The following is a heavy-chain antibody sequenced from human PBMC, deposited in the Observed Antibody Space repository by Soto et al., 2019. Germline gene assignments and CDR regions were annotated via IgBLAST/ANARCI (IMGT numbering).Heavy chain of an antibody. CDR2: ISGSGGST. D-gene: IGHD3-9*01. CDR3: ARRNYDILTGYYYMDV. V-gene: IGHV3-23*01. CDR1: GFTFSSYA. J-gene: IGHJ6*03. Sequence: GGSLRLSCAASGFTFSSYAMSWVRQAPGKGLEWVSAISGSGGSTYYADSVKGRFTISRDNSKNTLYLQMNSLRAEDTAVYYCARRNYDILTGYYYMDVWGKGITVTVSS.